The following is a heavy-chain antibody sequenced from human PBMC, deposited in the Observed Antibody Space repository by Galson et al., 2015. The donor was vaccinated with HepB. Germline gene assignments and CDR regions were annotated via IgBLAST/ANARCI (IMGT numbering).Heavy chain of an antibody. CDR2: IIPIFGTA. J-gene: IGHJ6*03. CDR3: ARGPDISRDIVVVPAAMGPYYYYYMDV. Sequence: SVKVSCKASGGTFSSYAISWVRQAPGQGLEWMGGIIPIFGTANYAQKFQGRVTITADESTSTAYMELSSLRSEDTAVYYCARGPDISRDIVVVPAAMGPYYYYYMDVWGKGTTVTVSS. CDR1: GGTFSSYA. V-gene: IGHV1-69*13. D-gene: IGHD2-2*01.